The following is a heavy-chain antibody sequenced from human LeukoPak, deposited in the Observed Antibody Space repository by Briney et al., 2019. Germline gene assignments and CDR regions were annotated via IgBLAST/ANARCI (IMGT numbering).Heavy chain of an antibody. CDR2: FTGRGGST. CDR1: GFTFSSYA. CDR3: AKDAVAPGSGGDYFDY. Sequence: GGSLRLSCAASGFTFSSYAMSWVRQAPGKGLEWVSTFTGRGGSTYYADPVKGRFTISRDNSKNTLYLQMNSLRAEDPAVYYCAKDAVAPGSGGDYFDYWAQGTLSPSPQ. V-gene: IGHV3-23*01. J-gene: IGHJ4*02. D-gene: IGHD3-10*01.